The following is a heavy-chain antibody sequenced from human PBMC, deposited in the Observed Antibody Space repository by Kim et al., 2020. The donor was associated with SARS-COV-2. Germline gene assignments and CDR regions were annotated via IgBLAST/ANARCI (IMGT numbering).Heavy chain of an antibody. Sequence: GGSLRLSCAASGFTFSSYGMHWVRQAPGKGLEWVAVIWYDGSNKYYADSVKGRFTISRDNSKNTLYLQMNSLRAEDTAVYYCVRDWGAAAGLYYYYYGMDVWGQGTTVTVSS. CDR3: VRDWGAAAGLYYYYYGMDV. CDR1: GFTFSSYG. D-gene: IGHD6-13*01. CDR2: IWYDGSNK. V-gene: IGHV3-33*01. J-gene: IGHJ6*02.